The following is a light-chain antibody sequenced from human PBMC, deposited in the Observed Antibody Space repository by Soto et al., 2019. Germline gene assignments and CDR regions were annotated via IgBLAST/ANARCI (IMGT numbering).Light chain of an antibody. V-gene: IGKV1-33*01. CDR2: DAS. CDR3: QQYDHSLK. J-gene: IGKJ5*01. Sequence: VPIPFQASQDISNYLHWHQHKPGKAPKLLIYDASNLETGVPSRFSGSGSGTDFTFTISSLQPEDLATYYCQQYDHSLKFGQGTRLEIK. CDR1: QDISNY.